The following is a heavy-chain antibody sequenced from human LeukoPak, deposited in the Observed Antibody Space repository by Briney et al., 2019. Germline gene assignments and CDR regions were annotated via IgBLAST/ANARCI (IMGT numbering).Heavy chain of an antibody. D-gene: IGHD2-2*01. CDR1: GFTFSSYG. Sequence: PGRSLRLSCAASGFTFSSYGMHWVRQAPGKGLEWGAVIWYDGSNKYYADSVKGRFTISRDNSKNTLYLQMNSLRAEDTAVYYCARDDIVVVPAAPRAMDVWGQGTTVTVSS. J-gene: IGHJ6*02. CDR3: ARDDIVVVPAAPRAMDV. CDR2: IWYDGSNK. V-gene: IGHV3-33*01.